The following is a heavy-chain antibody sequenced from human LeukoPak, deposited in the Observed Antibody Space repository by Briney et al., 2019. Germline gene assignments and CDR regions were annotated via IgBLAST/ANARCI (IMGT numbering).Heavy chain of an antibody. CDR3: AKDRYQTNLAGGDSDY. CDR2: IRYDGSNK. J-gene: IGHJ4*02. D-gene: IGHD2-21*02. CDR1: GFTFSSYG. Sequence: GGSLRLSCAASGFTFSSYGMHWVRQAPGKGLEWVAFIRYDGSNKYYADSVKGRFTISRDNSKNTLYLQMNSLRAEDTAVYYCAKDRYQTNLAGGDSDYWGQGTLVTVSS. V-gene: IGHV3-30*02.